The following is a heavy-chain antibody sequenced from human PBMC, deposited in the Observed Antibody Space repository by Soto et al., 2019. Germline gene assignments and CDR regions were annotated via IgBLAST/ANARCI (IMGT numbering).Heavy chain of an antibody. CDR3: ARTSWGYSSSSMVRTYYYGMDV. J-gene: IGHJ6*02. CDR2: IIPIFGTA. D-gene: IGHD6-6*01. V-gene: IGHV1-69*01. CDR1: GGTFSSYA. Sequence: QVQLVQSGAEVKKPGSSVKVSCKASGGTFSSYAISWVRQAPGQGLEWMGGIIPIFGTANYAQKFQGRVTITADESTSTAFMELSSLGSEDTAVYYCARTSWGYSSSSMVRTYYYGMDVWGQGTTVTVSS.